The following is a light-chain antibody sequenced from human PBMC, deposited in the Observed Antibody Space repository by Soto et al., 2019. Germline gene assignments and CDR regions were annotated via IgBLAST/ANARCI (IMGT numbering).Light chain of an antibody. Sequence: DIQMTQSPSTLSASVGDRVTITCRASQSISTLLSWYQQKPGKPPKRLIYKASGLESGVPSRFSGSGSGTEFTLTISSLQPDDFATYYCQQYDTYSRTFGQGTKVEIK. J-gene: IGKJ1*01. CDR2: KAS. CDR1: QSISTL. V-gene: IGKV1-5*03. CDR3: QQYDTYSRT.